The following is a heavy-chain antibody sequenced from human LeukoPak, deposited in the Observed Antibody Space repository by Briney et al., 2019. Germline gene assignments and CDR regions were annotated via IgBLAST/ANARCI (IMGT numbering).Heavy chain of an antibody. CDR3: ARGALEYSYGWGY. CDR1: GFTVSSNY. V-gene: IGHV3-53*01. CDR2: IYSGGST. J-gene: IGHJ4*02. D-gene: IGHD5-18*01. Sequence: PGGSLRLSCAASGFTVSSNYMTWVRQAPGKGLEWVLVIYSGGSTYYADSVKGRFTISRDNSENTLYLQMNSLRAEDTAVYYCARGALEYSYGWGYWGQGTLVTVSS.